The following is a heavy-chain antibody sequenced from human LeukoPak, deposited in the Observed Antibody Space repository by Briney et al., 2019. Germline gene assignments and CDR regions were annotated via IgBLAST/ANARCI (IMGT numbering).Heavy chain of an antibody. CDR1: GGTFSSYA. V-gene: IGHV1-69*05. Sequence: SVKVSCKASGGTFSSYAISWVRQAPGQGLEWMGRIIPIFGTANYAQKFQGRVTITTDESTSTAYMELSSLRSEDTAVYYCARTYYDILTGYSYYYMDVWGKGTTVTVSS. CDR3: ARTYYDILTGYSYYYMDV. CDR2: IIPIFGTA. D-gene: IGHD3-9*01. J-gene: IGHJ6*03.